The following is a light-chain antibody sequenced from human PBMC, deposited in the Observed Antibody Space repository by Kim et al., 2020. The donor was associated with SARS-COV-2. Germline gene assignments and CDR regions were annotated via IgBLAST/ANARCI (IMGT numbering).Light chain of an antibody. CDR1: SGYSSYD. CDR2: LNSDGSH. Sequence: QPVLTQSPSASASLGASVKLTCTLSSGYSSYDITWHQQQPEKGPRYLMKLNSDGSHSKGDGIPDRFSGSSSGAERYLTIANLQSEDEADYYCHTWATAIVFGGGTQLTVL. J-gene: IGLJ2*01. V-gene: IGLV4-69*01. CDR3: HTWATAIV.